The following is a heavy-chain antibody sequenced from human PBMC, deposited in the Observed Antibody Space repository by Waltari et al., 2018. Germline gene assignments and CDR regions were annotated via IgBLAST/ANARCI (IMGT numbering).Heavy chain of an antibody. CDR2: IRSKAYGGTT. CDR3: TRTYYDFWSGYFYPDY. CDR1: GFTFGDYA. V-gene: IGHV3-49*03. D-gene: IGHD3-3*01. Sequence: EVQLVESGGGLVQPGRSLRLSCTASGFTFGDYAMSWFRQAPGKGLEWVGFIRSKAYGGTTEDAASVKGRFTISRDDSKSIAYLQMNSLKTEDTAVYYCTRTYYDFWSGYFYPDYWGQGTLVTVSS. J-gene: IGHJ4*02.